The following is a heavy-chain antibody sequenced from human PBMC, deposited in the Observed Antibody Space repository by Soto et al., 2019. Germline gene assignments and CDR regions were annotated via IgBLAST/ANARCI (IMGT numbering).Heavy chain of an antibody. D-gene: IGHD3-10*01. V-gene: IGHV1-8*01. Sequence: ASVKVSCKASGYTFTSYDINWVRQATGQGLEWMGWMNPNSGNTGYAQKFQGRVTMARNTSISTAYMELSSLRSEDTAVYYCARDSITMVRGGYFEYWGQGTLVTVSS. CDR2: MNPNSGNT. J-gene: IGHJ4*02. CDR1: GYTFTSYD. CDR3: ARDSITMVRGGYFEY.